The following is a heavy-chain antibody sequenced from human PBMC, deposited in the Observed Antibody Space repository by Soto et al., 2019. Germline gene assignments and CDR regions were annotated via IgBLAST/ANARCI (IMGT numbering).Heavy chain of an antibody. CDR1: GFTFSNAW. V-gene: IGHV3-15*01. J-gene: IGHJ6*03. CDR3: TTHYDFWSGYYYYYYMDV. D-gene: IGHD3-3*01. Sequence: GGSLRLSCAASGFTFSNAWMSWVRQAPGKGLEWVGRIKSKTDGGTTDYAAPVKGRFTISRDDSKNTLYLQMNSLKTEDTAVYYCTTHYDFWSGYYYYYYMDVWGKGTTVTVSS. CDR2: IKSKTDGGTT.